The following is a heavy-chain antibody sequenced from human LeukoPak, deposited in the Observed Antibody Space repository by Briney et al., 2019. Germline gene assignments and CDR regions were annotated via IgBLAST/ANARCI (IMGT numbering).Heavy chain of an antibody. CDR3: AREVGATRGLDP. V-gene: IGHV3-53*01. J-gene: IGHJ5*02. Sequence: GGSLRLSCAASGFTVSSNYMSWVRQAPGKGLEWVSIIYSGGNTYYADSVKGRFTISRDTSKNTLYLQMNSLRAEDTAVYYCAREVGATRGLDPWGQGTLVTVSS. CDR1: GFTVSSNY. CDR2: IYSGGNT. D-gene: IGHD1-26*01.